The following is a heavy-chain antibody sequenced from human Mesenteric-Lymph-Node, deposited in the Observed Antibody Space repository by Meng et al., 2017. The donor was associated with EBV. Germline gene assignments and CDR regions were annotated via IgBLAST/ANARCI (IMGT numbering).Heavy chain of an antibody. CDR3: ARLYDNYVDY. D-gene: IGHD3-9*01. Sequence: QLQLQESGPGLVKPSGTLSLTCSVSGGSLSSSSYYWAWIRQPPGKGLEWIGTIYYSGNTFYNPSLESRITISVDTSTNQFSLNLRSVSAPDTAVYYCARLYDNYVDYWGRGSLVTVSS. J-gene: IGHJ4*02. CDR2: IYYSGNT. V-gene: IGHV4-39*01. CDR1: GGSLSSSSYY.